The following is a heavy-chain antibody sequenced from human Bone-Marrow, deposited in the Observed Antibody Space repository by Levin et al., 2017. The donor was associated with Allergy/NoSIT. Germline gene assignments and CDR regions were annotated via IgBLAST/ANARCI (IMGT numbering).Heavy chain of an antibody. Sequence: GESLKISCVASGFTFTDAWMTWVRQAPGKGLEWIGHVKSKVDGGTTDYATPVKGRYTISRDDSKNTLFLQMNSLKAEDTSVYHCTKGVPCTGEGAVLHWGQGALITVSS. J-gene: IGHJ4*02. CDR1: GFTFTDAW. CDR2: VKSKVDGGTT. V-gene: IGHV3-15*01. CDR3: TKGVPCTGEGAVLH. D-gene: IGHD1-26*01.